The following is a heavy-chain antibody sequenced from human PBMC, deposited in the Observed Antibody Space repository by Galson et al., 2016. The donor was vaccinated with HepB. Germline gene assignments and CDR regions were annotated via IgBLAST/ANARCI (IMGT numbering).Heavy chain of an antibody. CDR1: GFSFSTYA. Sequence: SLRLSCAVSGFSFSTYAMSWVRQAPGKGLVWVSTIGGSGDNTYYADSVKGRFTISRDNSMNTLFLQMNNLRAEDTATYNCAKDLRTWGQGTLVTVSS. J-gene: IGHJ4*02. CDR3: AKDLRT. D-gene: IGHD1-1*01. V-gene: IGHV3-23*01. CDR2: IGGSGDNT.